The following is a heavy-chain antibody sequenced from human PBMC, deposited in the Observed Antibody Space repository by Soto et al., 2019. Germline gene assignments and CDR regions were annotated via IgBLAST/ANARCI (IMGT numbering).Heavy chain of an antibody. Sequence: GASVEVSCKASGYTFTTHGISWVRQAPGQGLEWMGWIGDRNGDTHFAQKFQGRVTTTTDASTRTAYMELRTLRSDDTAMYFCAREYCEGGQCYGGDCGGQGTLVTVSS. CDR3: AREYCEGGQCYGGDC. CDR2: IGDRNGDT. D-gene: IGHD5-18*01. V-gene: IGHV1-18*01. CDR1: GYTFTTHG. J-gene: IGHJ4*02.